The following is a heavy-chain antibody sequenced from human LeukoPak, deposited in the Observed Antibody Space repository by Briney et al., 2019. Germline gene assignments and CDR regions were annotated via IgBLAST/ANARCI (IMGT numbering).Heavy chain of an antibody. CDR2: IDWDDDK. J-gene: IGHJ4*02. D-gene: IGHD3-10*01. V-gene: IGHV2-70*04. CDR3: ARISPYGSGTWSDY. Sequence: SGPTLVNPTPALTLTCSFSGFSRSTSGMRVSWIRQPPGKALEWLGRIDWDDDKFYITSLKTRLTISKDTSKTQVVLTMTNMDPVDTATYYCARISPYGSGTWSDYWGQGTLVTVSS. CDR1: GFSRSTSGMR.